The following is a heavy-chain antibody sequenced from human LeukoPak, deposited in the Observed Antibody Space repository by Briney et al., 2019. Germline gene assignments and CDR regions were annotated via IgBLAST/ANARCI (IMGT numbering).Heavy chain of an antibody. Sequence: SQTLSLTCTVSGGSISSGGYYWSWIRQPPGKGLEWIGYIYHSGSTNYNPSLKSRVTISVDTSKNQFSLKLSSVTAADTAVYYCAREEYYDFWSGYPANWGQGTLVTVSS. V-gene: IGHV4-30-2*01. J-gene: IGHJ4*02. CDR3: AREEYYDFWSGYPAN. CDR1: GGSISSGGYY. D-gene: IGHD3-3*01. CDR2: IYHSGST.